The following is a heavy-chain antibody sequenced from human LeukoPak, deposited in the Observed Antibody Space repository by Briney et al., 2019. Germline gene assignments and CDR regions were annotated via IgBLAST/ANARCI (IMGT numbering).Heavy chain of an antibody. Sequence: SGTLSLTCTVSGGSISSYYWSCIRQPPGKGLEWIGYIYYSGSTNYNPSLKSRVTISVDTSKNQFSLKLSSVTAADTAVYYCARAESGYDTIDYWGQGTLVTVSS. D-gene: IGHD5-12*01. V-gene: IGHV4-59*08. CDR1: GGSISSYY. J-gene: IGHJ4*02. CDR3: ARAESGYDTIDY. CDR2: IYYSGST.